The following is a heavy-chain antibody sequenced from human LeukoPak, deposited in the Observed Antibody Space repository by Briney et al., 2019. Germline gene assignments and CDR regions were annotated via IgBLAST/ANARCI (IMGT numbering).Heavy chain of an antibody. CDR3: AKDLATNRFSAFDY. CDR1: GFTFSSYA. J-gene: IGHJ4*02. D-gene: IGHD1-14*01. CDR2: ISGSGGST. Sequence: GGSLRLSCAASGFTFSSYAMSWVRQAPGKGLEWVSAISGSGGSTYYADSVKGRFTISRDNSKNTLYLQMNRLRADDTALYYCAKDLATNRFSAFDYWGQGTLVTVSS. V-gene: IGHV3-23*01.